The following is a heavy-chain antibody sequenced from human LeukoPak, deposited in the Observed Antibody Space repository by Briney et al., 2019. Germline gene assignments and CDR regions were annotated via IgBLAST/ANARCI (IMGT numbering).Heavy chain of an antibody. CDR1: GGSISSSTYY. V-gene: IGHV4-39*01. CDR3: ARLYAGTRPPDY. CDR2: IFYSGNT. D-gene: IGHD2-2*02. J-gene: IGHJ4*02. Sequence: SETLSLTCTVSGGSISSSTYYWGWIRQPPGKGLEWIGSIFYSGNTYYDPSLKSRVTISVDTSKSQFSLKLSSVTAADTAVYYCARLYAGTRPPDYWGQGTLVTVSS.